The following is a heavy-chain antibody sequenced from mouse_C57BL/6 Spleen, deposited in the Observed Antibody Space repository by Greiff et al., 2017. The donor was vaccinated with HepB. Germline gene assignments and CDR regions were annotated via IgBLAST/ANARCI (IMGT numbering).Heavy chain of an antibody. CDR2: ISDGGSYT. J-gene: IGHJ1*03. Sequence: EVNLVESGGGLVKPGGSLKLSCAASGFTFSSYAMSWVRQTPEKRLEWVATISDGGSYTYYPDNVKGRFTISRDNAKNNLYLQMSHLKSEDTAMYYCARDALYYGSSYRYFDVWGTGTTVTVSS. V-gene: IGHV5-4*01. CDR1: GFTFSSYA. D-gene: IGHD1-1*01. CDR3: ARDALYYGSSYRYFDV.